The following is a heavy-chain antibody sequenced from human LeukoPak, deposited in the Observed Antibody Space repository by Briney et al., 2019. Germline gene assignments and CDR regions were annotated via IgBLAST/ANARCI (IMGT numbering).Heavy chain of an antibody. CDR1: GGSISSGRYY. Sequence: ASETLSLTCTVSGGSISSGRYYWGWIRQPPGKGLEWIGIIYYSGSTYYDRSLKSRVTISVDTPRNQFSLKLSSVTAADTAVYYCARQGPSEFGSGSYYFDYWGQGTLVTVSS. CDR2: IYYSGST. CDR3: ARQGPSEFGSGSYYFDY. D-gene: IGHD3-10*01. V-gene: IGHV4-39*01. J-gene: IGHJ4*02.